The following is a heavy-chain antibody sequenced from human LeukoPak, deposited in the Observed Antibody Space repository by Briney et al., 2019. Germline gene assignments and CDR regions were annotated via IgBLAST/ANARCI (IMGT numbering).Heavy chain of an antibody. Sequence: GRSLRLSCAASGFTFSSYPMHWVRQAPGKGLEWVAVISFDGTNKYYADSVKGRLTISRDNSKNSLYLQMNSLRAEDTAVYYCARVGTTNYYFYYMDVWGKGTTVTVSS. V-gene: IGHV3-30*07. D-gene: IGHD2-2*01. CDR1: GFTFSSYP. CDR3: ARVGTTNYYFYYMDV. CDR2: ISFDGTNK. J-gene: IGHJ6*03.